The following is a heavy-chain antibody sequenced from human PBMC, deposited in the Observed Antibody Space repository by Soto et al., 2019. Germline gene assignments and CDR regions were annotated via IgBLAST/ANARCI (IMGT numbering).Heavy chain of an antibody. D-gene: IGHD5-12*01. V-gene: IGHV5-51*01. CDR3: ARHSLATQPGDY. Sequence: PGESLKISCKGSGYSFGHFWIGWVRQMPGKGLDWMGIIYPGDSDTRYSPSFQGQVTISVDNSIDTAYLEWTTLRASDSAMYYCARHSLATQPGDYWGQGTRVTVSS. J-gene: IGHJ4*02. CDR1: GYSFGHFW. CDR2: IYPGDSDT.